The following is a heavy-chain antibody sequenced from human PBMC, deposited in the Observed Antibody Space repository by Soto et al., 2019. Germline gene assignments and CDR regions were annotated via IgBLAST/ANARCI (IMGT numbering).Heavy chain of an antibody. Sequence: ASDTLSLTCADSGGCFNRGGYYSSWINQHPGQGLEWIGYIYYSGSTYYTPSLKSRVTISVDTSKNQFSLKLSSVTAADTAVYYCAMSSTSCYRVTAWPCYYYYYGMDVWGQGTTVTVSS. V-gene: IGHV4-31*11. D-gene: IGHD2-2*01. CDR1: GGCFNRGGYY. CDR3: AMSSTSCYRVTAWPCYYYYYGMDV. CDR2: IYYSGST. J-gene: IGHJ6*02.